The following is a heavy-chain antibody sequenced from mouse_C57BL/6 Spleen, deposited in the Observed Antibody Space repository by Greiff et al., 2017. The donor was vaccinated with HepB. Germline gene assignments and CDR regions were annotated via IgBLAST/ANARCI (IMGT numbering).Heavy chain of an antibody. D-gene: IGHD4-1*01. CDR1: GFTFSDYG. CDR3: ARPTSGTLYAMDY. CDR2: ISSGSSTI. Sequence: EVKVEESGGGLVKPGGSLKLSCAASGFTFSDYGMHWVRQAPEKGLEWVAYISSGSSTIYYADTVKGRFTISRDNAKNTLFLQMTSLRSEDTAMNYCARPTSGTLYAMDYWGQGTSVTVSS. V-gene: IGHV5-17*01. J-gene: IGHJ4*01.